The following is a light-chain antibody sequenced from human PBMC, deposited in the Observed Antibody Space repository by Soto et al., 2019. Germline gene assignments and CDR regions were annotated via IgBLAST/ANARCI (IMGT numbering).Light chain of an antibody. V-gene: IGLV2-14*01. Sequence: QSTLTQPASVSGSPGQSITISCTGTSSDIGFYNYVSWYQQYPGKAPKVVIYEVKNRPSGVSNRFSGSKSGNTASLTVSGLQAEDEADYYCSSYAGSSNVFGTGTKVTVL. J-gene: IGLJ1*01. CDR3: SSYAGSSNV. CDR1: SSDIGFYNY. CDR2: EVK.